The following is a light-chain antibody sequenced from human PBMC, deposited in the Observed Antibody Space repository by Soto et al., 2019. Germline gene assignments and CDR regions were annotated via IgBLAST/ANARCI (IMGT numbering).Light chain of an antibody. Sequence: DIVMTQSPLSLPVTPGEPASISCRSSQSLLHSNGYNYLDWYLQKPGQSPQLLIYFGSNRASGVPDRFSGSGSGTDFTLTISRLEPEDFAVYYCQQYGSSPLTFGGGTKVEIK. V-gene: IGKV2-28*01. J-gene: IGKJ4*01. CDR2: FGS. CDR3: QQYGSSPLT. CDR1: QSLLHSNGYNY.